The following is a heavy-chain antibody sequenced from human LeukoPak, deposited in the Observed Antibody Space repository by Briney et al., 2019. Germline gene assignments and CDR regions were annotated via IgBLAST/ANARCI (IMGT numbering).Heavy chain of an antibody. V-gene: IGHV3-48*03. CDR1: GYTFSSYE. CDR2: ISSSGSTI. CDR3: ARELSAFDI. J-gene: IGHJ3*02. Sequence: GGSLRLSCAASGYTFSSYEMNWVHQAPGKGLEWVSYISSSGSTIYYADSVKGRFTISRDNAKNSLYLQMNSLRAEDTAVYYCARELSAFDIWGQGTMVTVSS.